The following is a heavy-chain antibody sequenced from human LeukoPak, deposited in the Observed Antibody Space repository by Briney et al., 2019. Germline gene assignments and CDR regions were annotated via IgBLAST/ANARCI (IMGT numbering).Heavy chain of an antibody. CDR1: GYTFTGYY. J-gene: IGHJ5*02. D-gene: IGHD3-10*01. V-gene: IGHV1-2*02. Sequence: ASVKVSCKASGYTFTGYYMHWVRQAPGQGLEWMGWINPNSGGTNYAQKFQGRVTMTRDTSISTAYMELSRLRSDDTAVYYCAXXVLLWFGESGWFDPWGQGTLVTVSS. CDR3: AXXVLLWFGESGWFDP. CDR2: INPNSGGT.